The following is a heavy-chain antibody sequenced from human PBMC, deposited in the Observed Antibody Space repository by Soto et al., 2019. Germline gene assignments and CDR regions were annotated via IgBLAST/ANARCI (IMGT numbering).Heavy chain of an antibody. J-gene: IGHJ4*02. CDR1: GFTFSSYA. D-gene: IGHD1-1*01. Sequence: QVQLVESGGGVVQPGRSLRLSCAASGFTFSSYAMHWVRQAPGKGLEWVAVISYDGSNKYYADSVKDRFTISRDNSKNTLYLQMNSLRAEDTAVYYCAREPGTRTGTNIFDYWGQGTLVTVSS. CDR2: ISYDGSNK. CDR3: AREPGTRTGTNIFDY. V-gene: IGHV3-30-3*01.